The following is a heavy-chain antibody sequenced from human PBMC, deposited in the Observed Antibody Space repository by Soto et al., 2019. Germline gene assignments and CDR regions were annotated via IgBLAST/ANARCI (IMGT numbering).Heavy chain of an antibody. Sequence: DVQLVESGGGLVKPGGSLRLSCAASGFIFSSHNMNWVRQAPGKGLEWVSSITGSSSYIFYADSVKGRFTISRDNAKNTVYLQVNSLRAEDTGVYYCARLVASETGYGMDVWGQGPTVTVSS. CDR1: GFIFSSHN. CDR2: ITGSSSYI. CDR3: ARLVASETGYGMDV. V-gene: IGHV3-21*06. D-gene: IGHD3-9*01. J-gene: IGHJ6*02.